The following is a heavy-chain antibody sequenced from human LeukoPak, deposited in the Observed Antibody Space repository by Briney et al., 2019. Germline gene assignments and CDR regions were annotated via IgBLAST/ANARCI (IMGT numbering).Heavy chain of an antibody. CDR2: IYHSGST. D-gene: IGHD6-13*01. CDR1: GYSISSGYY. CDR3: ARHGRAIAAAGPRRWFDP. V-gene: IGHV4-38-2*01. Sequence: SETLSLTCAVSGYSISSGYYWGWIRQPPGKGLEWIGSIYHSGSTYHNPSLKSRVTISVDTSKNQFSLKLSSVTAADTAVYYCARHGRAIAAAGPRRWFDPWGQGTLVTVSS. J-gene: IGHJ5*02.